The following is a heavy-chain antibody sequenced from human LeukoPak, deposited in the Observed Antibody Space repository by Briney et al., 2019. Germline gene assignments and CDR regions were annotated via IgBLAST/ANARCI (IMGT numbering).Heavy chain of an antibody. V-gene: IGHV3-30*02. CDR3: AKDAARPTSGAPGY. CDR1: GFTFSSYG. D-gene: IGHD6-6*01. Sequence: GGSLRLYCAASGFTFSSYGMHGVRQAPGKGLEWVAFIRYDGSNKYYADSVKGQFTISRDNSKNTLYLQMNSLRAEDTAVYYCAKDAARPTSGAPGYWGQGTLVTVSS. J-gene: IGHJ4*02. CDR2: IRYDGSNK.